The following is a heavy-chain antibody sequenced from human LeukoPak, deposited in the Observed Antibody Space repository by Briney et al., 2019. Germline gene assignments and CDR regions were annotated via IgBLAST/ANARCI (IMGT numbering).Heavy chain of an antibody. V-gene: IGHV3-9*01. Sequence: GGSLRLSCAASGLTFDDYAMHWVRQAPGKGLEWVSGISWNSGSIGYADSVKGRFTISRDNAKNSLYLQMNSLRTEDTALYYCAKDPGDLFYYGMDVWGQGTTVTVSS. CDR1: GLTFDDYA. CDR2: ISWNSGSI. CDR3: AKDPGDLFYYGMDV. J-gene: IGHJ6*02. D-gene: IGHD7-27*01.